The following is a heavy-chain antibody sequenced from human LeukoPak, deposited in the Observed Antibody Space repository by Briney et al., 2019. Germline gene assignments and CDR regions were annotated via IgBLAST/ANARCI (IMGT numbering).Heavy chain of an antibody. J-gene: IGHJ4*02. D-gene: IGHD3-16*01. CDR2: IKQDGSET. Sequence: GGSLRLSCAASGFTFSNYWMNWVRQPPGKGLEWVASIKQDGSETYYVDSVKGRFTISRDNAKNSLYLQMNGLRAEDTAVYYCATDMTATGGLGYWGQGTLVTVSS. CDR1: GFTFSNYW. V-gene: IGHV3-7*01. CDR3: ATDMTATGGLGY.